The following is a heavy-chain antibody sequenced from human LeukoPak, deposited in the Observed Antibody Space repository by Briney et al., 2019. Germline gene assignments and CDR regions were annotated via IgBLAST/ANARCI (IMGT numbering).Heavy chain of an antibody. V-gene: IGHV1-3*01. Sequence: GASVKVSCKASGYTFTSYVMHWVRQAPGQRLEWMGWINAGNGNTKYSQKFQGRVTITRDTSASTAYMELSSLRSKDTAVYYCARVRPGTTFGYWGQGTLVTVSS. CDR1: GYTFTSYV. J-gene: IGHJ4*02. CDR2: INAGNGNT. CDR3: ARVRPGTTFGY. D-gene: IGHD1-1*01.